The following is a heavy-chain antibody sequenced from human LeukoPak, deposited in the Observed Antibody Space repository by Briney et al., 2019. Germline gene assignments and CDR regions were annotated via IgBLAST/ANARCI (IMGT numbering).Heavy chain of an antibody. CDR3: ARTMTYYDFWSGYQSCYFDY. CDR2: INHSGST. Sequence: SETLLLTCAVYGGSFSGYYWSWIRQPPGKGLEWIGEINHSGSTNYNPSLKSRVTISVDTSKNQFSLKLSSVTAADTAVYYCARTMTYYDFWSGYQSCYFDYWGQGTLVTVSS. V-gene: IGHV4-34*01. D-gene: IGHD3-3*01. J-gene: IGHJ4*02. CDR1: GGSFSGYY.